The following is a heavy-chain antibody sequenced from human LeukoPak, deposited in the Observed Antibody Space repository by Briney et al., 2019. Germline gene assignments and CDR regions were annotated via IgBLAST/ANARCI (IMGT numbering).Heavy chain of an antibody. CDR1: GFTFSDYY. CDR2: ISSSGSTI. J-gene: IGHJ4*02. V-gene: IGHV3-11*01. Sequence: GGSLRLSCAASGFTFSDYYMSWIRQAPGKGLEWVSYISSSGSTIYYADSVKGRFTISRDNAKNSLYLQMNSLRAEDTAVYYCARLRGYSHLMWFVVDCWGQGTLVTVSS. D-gene: IGHD5-18*01. CDR3: ARLRGYSHLMWFVVDC.